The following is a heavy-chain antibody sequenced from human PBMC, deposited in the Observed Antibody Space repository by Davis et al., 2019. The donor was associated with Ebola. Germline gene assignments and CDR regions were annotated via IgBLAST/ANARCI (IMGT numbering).Heavy chain of an antibody. Sequence: SETLSLTCTVSGGSISSSSYYWGWIRQPPGKGLEWIGSIYYSGSTYYNPSLKSRVTISVDTSKNQFSLKLSSVTAADTAVYYCARGPRVAAAGISLWGQGTLVTVSS. CDR2: IYYSGST. J-gene: IGHJ4*02. D-gene: IGHD6-13*01. V-gene: IGHV4-39*01. CDR1: GGSISSSSYY. CDR3: ARGPRVAAAGISL.